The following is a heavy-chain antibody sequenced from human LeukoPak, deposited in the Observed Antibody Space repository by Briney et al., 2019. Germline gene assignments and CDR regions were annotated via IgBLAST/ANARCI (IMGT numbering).Heavy chain of an antibody. CDR1: GGSFSGYY. V-gene: IGHV4-34*01. Sequence: SETLSLTCAVYGGSFSGYYWSWIRQPPGKGLGWIGEINHSGSTNYNPSLKSRVTISVDTSKNQFSLKLSSVTAADTAVYYCARIRANRYGDYVSSYYGMDVWGQGTTVTVSS. CDR3: ARIRANRYGDYVSSYYGMDV. D-gene: IGHD4-17*01. J-gene: IGHJ6*02. CDR2: INHSGST.